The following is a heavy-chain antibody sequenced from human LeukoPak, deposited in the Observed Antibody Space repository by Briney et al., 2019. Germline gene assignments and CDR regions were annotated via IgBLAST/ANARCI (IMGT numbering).Heavy chain of an antibody. CDR1: GGSISSGGCY. CDR3: ARAIGYPDRYFDY. D-gene: IGHD3-22*01. CDR2: IYHSGST. V-gene: IGHV4-30-2*01. J-gene: IGHJ4*02. Sequence: PSQTLSLTCTVSGGSISSGGCYWSWIRQPPGKGLEWIGYIYHSGSTYYNPSLKSRVTISVDRSKNQFSLKLSSVTAADTAVYYCARAIGYPDRYFDYWGQGTLVTVSS.